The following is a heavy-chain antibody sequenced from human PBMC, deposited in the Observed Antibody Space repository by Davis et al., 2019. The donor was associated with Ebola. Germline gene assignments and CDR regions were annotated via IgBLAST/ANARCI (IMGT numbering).Heavy chain of an antibody. V-gene: IGHV5-51*01. Sequence: GESLKISCKASGYHFPSYWIGWVRQMPGKGLEWMGIIYPGDSDTRYSPSFQGQVTMSADKSITTAYLQWRSLKASDTAMYYCARGDYGGYSDYFDYWGQGTLVTVSS. CDR2: IYPGDSDT. CDR1: GYHFPSYW. D-gene: IGHD4-23*01. J-gene: IGHJ4*02. CDR3: ARGDYGGYSDYFDY.